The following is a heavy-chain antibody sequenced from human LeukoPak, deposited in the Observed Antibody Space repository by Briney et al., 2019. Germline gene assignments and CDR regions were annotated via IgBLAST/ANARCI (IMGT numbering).Heavy chain of an antibody. CDR1: GYSFTSYW. CDR3: ARHAPGTPDSSGYDY. J-gene: IGHJ4*02. V-gene: IGHV5-51*01. Sequence: HGESLKISCKGSGYSFTSYWIGWVRQMPGKGLEWMGIIYPGDSDTRYSPSFQGQVTISADKSISTAYLQWSSLKASDTAMYYCARHAPGTPDSSGYDYWGQGTLVTVSS. D-gene: IGHD3-22*01. CDR2: IYPGDSDT.